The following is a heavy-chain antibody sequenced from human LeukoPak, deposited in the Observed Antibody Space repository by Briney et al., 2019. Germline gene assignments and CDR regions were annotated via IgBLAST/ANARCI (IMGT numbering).Heavy chain of an antibody. Sequence: GESLKISCKGSGYSFTSYWIGWVRQMPGKGLEWMGIIYPGDSDTRYSPSFQGQVTISADKSISTAYLQWSSLKASDTAMYCCARLSGYCSSTSCSYDYYYYMDVWGKGTTVTVSS. V-gene: IGHV5-51*01. J-gene: IGHJ6*03. CDR2: IYPGDSDT. CDR1: GYSFTSYW. CDR3: ARLSGYCSSTSCSYDYYYYMDV. D-gene: IGHD2-2*01.